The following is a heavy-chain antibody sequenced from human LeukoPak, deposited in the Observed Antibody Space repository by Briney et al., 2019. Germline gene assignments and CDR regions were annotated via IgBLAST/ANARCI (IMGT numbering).Heavy chain of an antibody. CDR3: AKGALAAAGSGFDY. CDR2: VSASGGST. J-gene: IGHJ4*02. D-gene: IGHD6-13*01. V-gene: IGHV3-23*01. CDR1: GFIFNSDA. Sequence: GGSLRLSCAVSGFIFNSDAMSWVRQAPGKGLEWVSSVSASGGSTYHADSVRGRFTISRDNSKNTLHLQMNSLRADDTALYYCAKGALAAAGSGFDYWGQGTLVTVSS.